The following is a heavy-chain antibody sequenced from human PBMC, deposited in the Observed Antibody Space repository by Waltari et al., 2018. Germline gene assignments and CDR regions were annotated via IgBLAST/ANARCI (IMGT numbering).Heavy chain of an antibody. CDR2: LSYDGSNK. D-gene: IGHD1-26*01. V-gene: IGHV3-30*18. J-gene: IGHJ4*02. Sequence: QVQLVESGGGVVQPGRSLRLACAASGFTFSSYGMHWVRQAPGKGLDGVAVLSYDGSNKYYADSVKGRFTISRDNSKNTLYLQMNSLRAEDTAVYYCAKSVMGWELPYFDYWGQGTLVTVSS. CDR3: AKSVMGWELPYFDY. CDR1: GFTFSSYG.